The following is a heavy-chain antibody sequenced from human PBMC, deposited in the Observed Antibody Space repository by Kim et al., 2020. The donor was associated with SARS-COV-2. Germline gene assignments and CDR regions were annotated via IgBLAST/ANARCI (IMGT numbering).Heavy chain of an antibody. V-gene: IGHV3-48*02. J-gene: IGHJ4*02. CDR2: ISSSSSTI. Sequence: GGSLRLSXAASGFTFSSYSMNWVRQAPGKGLEWVSYISSSSSTIYYADSVKGRFTISRDNAKNSLYLQMNSLRDEDTAVYYCASGGWLVRGGGFDYWGQGTLVTVSS. CDR3: ASGGWLVRGGGFDY. CDR1: GFTFSSYS. D-gene: IGHD3-10*01.